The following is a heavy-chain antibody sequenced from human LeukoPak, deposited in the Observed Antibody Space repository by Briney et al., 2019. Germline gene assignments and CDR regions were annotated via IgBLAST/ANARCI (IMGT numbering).Heavy chain of an antibody. Sequence: GGSLRLSCAASGFTFSSYPMGWVRQAPGKGLEWVSVISGSGGNTYYADSVKGRLTISRDNSKNTLYLQMNSLRADDTAIYYCARGYSSGLLGYWGQGTLVTVSS. CDR3: ARGYSSGLLGY. D-gene: IGHD6-19*01. CDR2: ISGSGGNT. V-gene: IGHV3-23*01. J-gene: IGHJ4*02. CDR1: GFTFSSYP.